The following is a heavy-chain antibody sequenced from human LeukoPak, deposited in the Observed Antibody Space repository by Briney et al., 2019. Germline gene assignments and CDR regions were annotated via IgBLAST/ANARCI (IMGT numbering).Heavy chain of an antibody. CDR3: DKAFHKCSYDSRSFLSGRPIDY. CDR2: ISYDGNSK. V-gene: IGHV3-30*18. J-gene: IGHJ4*02. CDR1: GFLHRIYD. Sequence: PGGSQGLLCAASGFLHRIYDTLGLRQAPGKGLEWVAVISYDGNSKYYADSVKGRFTISRDNSKNTLYLQMNSLRAEDTPVYYCDKAFHKCSYDSRSFLSGRPIDYWGQGTLVTVSS. D-gene: IGHD3-22*01.